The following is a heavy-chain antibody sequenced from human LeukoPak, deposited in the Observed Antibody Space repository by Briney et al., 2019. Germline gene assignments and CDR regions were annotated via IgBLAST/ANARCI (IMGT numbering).Heavy chain of an antibody. CDR1: GFTFSSYS. CDR3: ARADCSSTSCYDNYYYGMEV. V-gene: IGHV3-21*04. D-gene: IGHD2-2*01. Sequence: PGGSLRLSCAASGFTFSSYSMNWVRQAPGKGLEWVSSISSSSSYIYYADSVKGRFTISRDNAKNSLYLQMNSLRAEDTAVYYCARADCSSTSCYDNYYYGMEVWGQGTTVTVSS. CDR2: ISSSSSYI. J-gene: IGHJ6*02.